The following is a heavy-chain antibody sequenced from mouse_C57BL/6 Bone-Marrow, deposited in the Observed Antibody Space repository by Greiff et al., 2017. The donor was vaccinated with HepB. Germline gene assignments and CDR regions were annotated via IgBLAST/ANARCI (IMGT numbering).Heavy chain of an antibody. CDR2: IRLKSDNYAT. CDR1: GFTFSNYW. Sequence: EVQRVESGGGLVQPGGSMKLSCVASGFTFSNYWMNWVRQSPEKGLEWVAQIRLKSDNYATHYAESVKGRFTISRDDSKSSVYLQMNNLRAEDTGIYYCTEASITTVTWFAYWGQGTLVTVSA. D-gene: IGHD1-1*01. CDR3: TEASITTVTWFAY. V-gene: IGHV6-3*01. J-gene: IGHJ3*01.